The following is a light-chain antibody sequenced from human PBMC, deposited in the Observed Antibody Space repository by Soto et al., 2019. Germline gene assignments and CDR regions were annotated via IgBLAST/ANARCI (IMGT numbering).Light chain of an antibody. V-gene: IGLV1-47*01. CDR3: AAWDDSLSGPV. CDR2: RNN. J-gene: IGLJ2*01. Sequence: QSVLTQPPSASGTPGQRATISCSGSSSNIGSNYVYWYQQLPGTAPKLLIYRNNQRPSGVPDRFSGSKSGTSASLAISGLRSEDEADYYCAAWDDSLSGPVFGGGTRSPS. CDR1: SSNIGSNY.